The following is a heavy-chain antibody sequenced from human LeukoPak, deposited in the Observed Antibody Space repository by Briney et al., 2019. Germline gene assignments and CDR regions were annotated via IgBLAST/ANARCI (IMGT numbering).Heavy chain of an antibody. V-gene: IGHV3-30-3*01. Sequence: GGSLRLSCAASGFTFSDYAMSWVRQAPGKGLEWVAAMSYDGINKHYADSVMGRFTISRDNSKNTLYLQMNSLRPEDTALYYCARNQGDPGIAAAGFFDYWGQGTLVTVSS. D-gene: IGHD6-13*01. CDR1: GFTFSDYA. CDR3: ARNQGDPGIAAAGFFDY. J-gene: IGHJ4*02. CDR2: MSYDGINK.